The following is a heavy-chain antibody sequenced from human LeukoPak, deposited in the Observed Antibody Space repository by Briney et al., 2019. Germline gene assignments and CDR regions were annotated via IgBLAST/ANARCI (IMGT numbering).Heavy chain of an antibody. CDR3: AKAPEYSSN. D-gene: IGHD6-6*01. J-gene: IGHJ4*02. CDR2: MNPKSGYT. CDR1: GYTFTNYD. V-gene: IGHV1-8*01. Sequence: ASVKVSCKASGYTFTNYDINWVRQATGQGLEWMGWMNPKSGYTGFAQKFQGRVTMTRTTSISTAYMELTSLRAEDTAVYYCAKAPEYSSNWGQGTLVTVSS.